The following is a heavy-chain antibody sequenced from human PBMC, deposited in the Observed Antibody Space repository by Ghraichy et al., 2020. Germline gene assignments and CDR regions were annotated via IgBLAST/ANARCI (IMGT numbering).Heavy chain of an antibody. D-gene: IGHD3-3*01. V-gene: IGHV3-48*04. J-gene: IGHJ4*02. CDR1: GFTFSSYS. Sequence: GGSLRLSCAASGFTFSSYSMNWVRQAPGKGLEWVSYISSSSSTIYYADSVKGRFTISRDNAKNSLYLQMNSLRAEDTAVYYCARGSFLEWLLYRFDYWGQGTLVTVSS. CDR3: ARGSFLEWLLYRFDY. CDR2: ISSSSSTI.